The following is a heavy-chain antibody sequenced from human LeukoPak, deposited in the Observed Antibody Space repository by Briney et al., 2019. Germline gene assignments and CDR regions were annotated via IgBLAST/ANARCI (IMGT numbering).Heavy chain of an antibody. Sequence: SETLSLTCTATGGSISSSSYYWGWIRQPPGKGLEWIGSIYYTGSTYYNPSLKSPVTISVDTSKNQFSLKMSSVTAADTAVYYCARRDYGDWYFDYWGQGTLVTVSS. CDR3: ARRDYGDWYFDY. CDR2: IYYTGST. V-gene: IGHV4-39*01. D-gene: IGHD4-17*01. J-gene: IGHJ4*02. CDR1: GGSISSSSYY.